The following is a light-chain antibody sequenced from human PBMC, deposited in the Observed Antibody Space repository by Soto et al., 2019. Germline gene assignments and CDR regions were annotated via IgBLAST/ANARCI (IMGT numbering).Light chain of an antibody. CDR2: GAS. CDR3: QQYGRSSWT. Sequence: EIVLTQSPGTLSLSPGERATLSCRASQSVGSSDLAWYQQKPGQSPRLLIYGASSRATGIPDRFSGSGSGTDFTLTISRLEPEEFAVYYCQQYGRSSWTFGQGTKVEIK. J-gene: IGKJ1*01. V-gene: IGKV3-20*01. CDR1: QSVGSSD.